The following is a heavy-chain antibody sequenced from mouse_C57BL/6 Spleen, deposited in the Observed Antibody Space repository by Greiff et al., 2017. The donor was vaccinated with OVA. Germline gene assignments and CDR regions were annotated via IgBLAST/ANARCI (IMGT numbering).Heavy chain of an antibody. J-gene: IGHJ2*01. V-gene: IGHV3-6*01. Sequence: EVQLQESGPGLVKPSQSLSLTCSVTGYSITSGYYWNWIRQFPGNKLEWMGYISYAGSNNYNPSLKNRISITRDTSKNQFFLKLNSVNTENTATYFCARALYYLYIDYWGQGTPLTVSS. D-gene: IGHD2-1*01. CDR3: ARALYYLYIDY. CDR1: GYSITSGYY. CDR2: ISYAGSN.